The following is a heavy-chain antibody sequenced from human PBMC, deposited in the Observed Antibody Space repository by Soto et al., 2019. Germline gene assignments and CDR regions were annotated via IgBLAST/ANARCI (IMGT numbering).Heavy chain of an antibody. D-gene: IGHD2-2*01. CDR3: ARAQGSSTSLEIYYYYYYGMDV. Sequence: QVQLVQSGAEVKKPGSSVKVSCKASGGTFSSYAISWVRQAPGQGLEWMGGIIPISGTANYAQKFQGRVTITADEPTSTAYKERSSRRAEDTAVYYCARAQGSSTSLEIYYYYYYGMDVWGQGTTVTVSS. CDR2: IIPISGTA. V-gene: IGHV1-69*01. CDR1: GGTFSSYA. J-gene: IGHJ6*02.